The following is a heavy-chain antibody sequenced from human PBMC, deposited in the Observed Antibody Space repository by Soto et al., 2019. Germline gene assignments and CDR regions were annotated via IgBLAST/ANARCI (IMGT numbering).Heavy chain of an antibody. D-gene: IGHD3-9*01. CDR2: INPSGGST. J-gene: IGHJ4*02. V-gene: IGHV1-46*01. Sequence: QVQLVQSGAEVKKPGASVKVSCKASGYTFTSYYMHWVRQAPGQGLEWMGIINPSGGSTSYAQKFQGRVTMTRDTSTSTVYMELSSLRSEVTAVYYCAVLYDILTGYYPGFDYWGQGTLVTVSS. CDR3: AVLYDILTGYYPGFDY. CDR1: GYTFTSYY.